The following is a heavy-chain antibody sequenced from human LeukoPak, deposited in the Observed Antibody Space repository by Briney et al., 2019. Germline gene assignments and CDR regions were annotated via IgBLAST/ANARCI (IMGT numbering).Heavy chain of an antibody. D-gene: IGHD1-26*01. CDR2: INHSGST. CDR1: GGSFSGYY. Sequence: SETLSLTCAVYGGSFSGYYWSWIRQPPGKGLEWIGEINHSGSTNYNPSLKSRVTISVDTSKNQFSLKLSSVTAADTAVYYCATGQGGATSFDYWGQGTLVTVSS. J-gene: IGHJ4*02. CDR3: ATGQGGATSFDY. V-gene: IGHV4-34*01.